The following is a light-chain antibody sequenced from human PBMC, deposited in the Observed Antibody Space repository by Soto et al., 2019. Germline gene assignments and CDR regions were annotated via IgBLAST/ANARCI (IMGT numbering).Light chain of an antibody. Sequence: DIQLTQSPSFLSASVGDGVTITCRASQGIANYFAWYQQKPGKAPKLLIYAASTLQSGVPSRFSGSGSGTDFTLTISSLQPDDFATYYCQHYSIVWAFGQGTKV. CDR3: QHYSIVWA. CDR1: QGIANY. CDR2: AAS. V-gene: IGKV1-9*01. J-gene: IGKJ1*01.